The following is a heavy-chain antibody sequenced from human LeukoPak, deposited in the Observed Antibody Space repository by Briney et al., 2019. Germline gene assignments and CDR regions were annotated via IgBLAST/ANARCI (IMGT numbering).Heavy chain of an antibody. Sequence: GGSLRLSCAASGFTFSNYWMSWVRQAPGKGLKWVANIRVDGSEKYYADSVKGLFTISRDNAKNSLNLQMNSLRAEDTAVYYCAREGLWVGLDSGKTRQAYWESWGQGTMVTVSS. CDR3: AREGLWVGLDSGKTRQAYWES. CDR1: GFTFSNYW. CDR2: IRVDGSEK. J-gene: IGHJ3*01. D-gene: IGHD2-21*01. V-gene: IGHV3-7*04.